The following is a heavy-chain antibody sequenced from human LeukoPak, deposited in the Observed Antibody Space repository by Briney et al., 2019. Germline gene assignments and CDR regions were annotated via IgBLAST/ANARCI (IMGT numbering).Heavy chain of an antibody. CDR3: ARLSTSFDY. Sequence: SETLSLTCTVSSDSISSYYWSWIRQPPGKGLEWIGYIYYSGSTNYNPSLKSRVTISVDTSKNQLSLKLRSVTAADTAVYYCARLSTSFDYWGQGALVTVSS. V-gene: IGHV4-59*08. CDR1: SDSISSYY. CDR2: IYYSGST. J-gene: IGHJ4*02.